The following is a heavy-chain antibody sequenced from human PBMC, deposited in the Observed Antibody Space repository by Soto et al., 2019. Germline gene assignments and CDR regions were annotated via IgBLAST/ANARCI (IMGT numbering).Heavy chain of an antibody. D-gene: IGHD3-22*01. J-gene: IGHJ4*02. V-gene: IGHV4-39*01. Sequence: PETLSLTCTVSGGSISSSSYYWGWIRQPPGKGLEWIGSIDYSRSTYYNATLKSRVTISVDTSKNQLCRRLSSVTAAATTVYYCARLHDGSGYYLDYWGQGTLVTAPQ. CDR2: IDYSRST. CDR1: GGSISSSSYY. CDR3: ARLHDGSGYYLDY.